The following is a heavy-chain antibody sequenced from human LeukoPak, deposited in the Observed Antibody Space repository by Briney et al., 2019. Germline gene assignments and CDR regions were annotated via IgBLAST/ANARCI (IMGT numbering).Heavy chain of an antibody. J-gene: IGHJ4*02. CDR2: LNPNSGST. Sequence: ASVKVSCKASGYTFTSYDINWVRQATGQGLEWMGWLNPNSGSTGYAQKFQGRVTMTRDMSTSTVYMELSSLRSEDTAVYYCARDLGSSEGYWGQGTLVTVSS. D-gene: IGHD6-6*01. CDR3: ARDLGSSEGY. V-gene: IGHV1-8*02. CDR1: GYTFTSYD.